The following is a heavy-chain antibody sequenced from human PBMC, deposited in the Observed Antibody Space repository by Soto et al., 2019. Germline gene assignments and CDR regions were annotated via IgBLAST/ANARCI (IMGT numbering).Heavy chain of an antibody. CDR2: IFYDGYT. J-gene: IGHJ4*02. D-gene: IGHD6-13*01. CDR3: ARLQAAVPHY. Sequence: QVQLQESGPGLVMPSETLSLTCTVSGDSISGSPYFWGWIRQPPGKRLEWIGSIFYDGYTLYTPSLKRRVTISVDTSKNLSSLKLTSVAAADTAIYFCARLQAAVPHYWGQGILVTVSS. V-gene: IGHV4-39*01. CDR1: GDSISGSPYF.